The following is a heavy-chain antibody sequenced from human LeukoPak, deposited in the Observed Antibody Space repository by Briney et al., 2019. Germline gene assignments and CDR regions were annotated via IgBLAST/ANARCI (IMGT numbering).Heavy chain of an antibody. Sequence: PGGSLRLSCAASGFTVSSNYMSWVRQAPGKGLEWVSVIYSGGSTYYADSVKGRFTISRDNSKNTLYLQMNSLRAEDTAVYYCARGEYQLPQGNWGQGTLVIVSS. CDR1: GFTVSSNY. CDR2: IYSGGST. J-gene: IGHJ4*02. V-gene: IGHV3-66*02. D-gene: IGHD2-2*01. CDR3: ARGEYQLPQGN.